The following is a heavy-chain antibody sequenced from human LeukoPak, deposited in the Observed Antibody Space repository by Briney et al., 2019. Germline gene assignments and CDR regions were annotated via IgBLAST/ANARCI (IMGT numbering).Heavy chain of an antibody. D-gene: IGHD2-21*02. CDR1: GFTFSNYA. CDR2: ISGSGDNT. Sequence: PGGSLRLSCAASGFTFSNYAMSWVRQAPRKGLEWVSGISGSGDNTYYADSVKGWFTVSRDNSKNTLYVQMKSLRAEDTAVYYCAKDFVVVPGNVNYFDYWGQGTLVTVSS. V-gene: IGHV3-23*01. CDR3: AKDFVVVPGNVNYFDY. J-gene: IGHJ4*02.